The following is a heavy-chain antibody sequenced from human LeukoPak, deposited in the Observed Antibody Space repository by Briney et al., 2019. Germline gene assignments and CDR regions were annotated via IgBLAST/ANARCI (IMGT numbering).Heavy chain of an antibody. Sequence: SETLSLTCTASGGSISSYYWSWIRQPPGKGLEWIGYIYYSGSTNYNPSLKSRVTISVDTSKNQFSLKLSSVTAADTAVYYCARYTVTNYYYGMDAWGQGTTVTVSS. V-gene: IGHV4-59*08. CDR3: ARYTVTNYYYGMDA. CDR1: GGSISSYY. J-gene: IGHJ6*02. D-gene: IGHD4-11*01. CDR2: IYYSGST.